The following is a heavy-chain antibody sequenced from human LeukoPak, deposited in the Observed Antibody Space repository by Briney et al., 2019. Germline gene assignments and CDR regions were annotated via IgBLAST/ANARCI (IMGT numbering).Heavy chain of an antibody. CDR2: IGPTGTDR. V-gene: IGHV3-21*01. CDR1: GFTFSSCG. Sequence: GGSLRLSCAASGFTFSSCGFNWVRQAPGKGLEWVSSIGPTGTDRYYADAVRGRFTISRDNAKNSMYLQMDSLRDEDTAVYYCATETIGRHYDYWGQGTLLTVSS. CDR3: ATETIGRHYDY. D-gene: IGHD1-14*01. J-gene: IGHJ4*02.